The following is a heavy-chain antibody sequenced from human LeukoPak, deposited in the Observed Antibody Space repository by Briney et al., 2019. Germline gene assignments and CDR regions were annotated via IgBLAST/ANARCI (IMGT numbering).Heavy chain of an antibody. D-gene: IGHD3-10*01. CDR1: GYTFTSYG. V-gene: IGHV1-18*01. CDR2: ISAYNGNT. J-gene: IGHJ4*02. CDR3: ARDRGRITMVWGPMDY. Sequence: ASVKVSCKASGYTFTSYGISWVRQAPGQGLEWMGWISAYNGNTNYAQKLQGRVTMTTDTSTSTAYMELRSLRSDDTAVYYCARDRGRITMVWGPMDYWGQGTLVTVSS.